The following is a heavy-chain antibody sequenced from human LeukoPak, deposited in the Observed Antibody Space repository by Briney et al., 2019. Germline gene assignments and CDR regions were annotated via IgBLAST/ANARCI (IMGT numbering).Heavy chain of an antibody. V-gene: IGHV1-18*03. CDR1: GYTFTSYG. Sequence: ASVKVSCKASGYTFTSYGISWMRQAPGQGLEWMGWISAYNGNTNYAQKLQGRVTMTTDTSTSTAYMELRSRRSDDMAVYYCGRDRYGDYSDYWGQGTLVTVSS. J-gene: IGHJ4*02. CDR2: ISAYNGNT. CDR3: GRDRYGDYSDY. D-gene: IGHD4-17*01.